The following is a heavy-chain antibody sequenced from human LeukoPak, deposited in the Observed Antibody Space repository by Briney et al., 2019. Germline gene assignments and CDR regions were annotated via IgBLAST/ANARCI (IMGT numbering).Heavy chain of an antibody. D-gene: IGHD2-15*01. CDR3: ARVSGSSRPPFDY. Sequence: SVKVSCKASGYTFTGYYMHWVRQAPGQGLEWMGWINPNSGGTNYAQKFQGRVTMTRDTSISTAYMELSRLRSDDTAVYYCARVSGSSRPPFDYWGQGTLVTVSS. V-gene: IGHV1-2*02. J-gene: IGHJ4*02. CDR2: INPNSGGT. CDR1: GYTFTGYY.